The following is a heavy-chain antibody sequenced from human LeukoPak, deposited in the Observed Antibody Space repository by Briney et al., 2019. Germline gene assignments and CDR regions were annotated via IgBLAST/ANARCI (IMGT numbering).Heavy chain of an antibody. CDR3: ARGDYYGSGLDF. CDR2: IRYDGNNE. D-gene: IGHD3-10*01. Sequence: AGSLRLSGAASGFTFSSYAMHWVRQAPGKGLEWVAFIRYDGNNEYYAHSVKGRFTVSRDNSKNTVHLQMNSLRAEDTAVYYCARGDYYGSGLDFWGQGTLVTVSS. CDR1: GFTFSSYA. J-gene: IGHJ4*02. V-gene: IGHV3-30*02.